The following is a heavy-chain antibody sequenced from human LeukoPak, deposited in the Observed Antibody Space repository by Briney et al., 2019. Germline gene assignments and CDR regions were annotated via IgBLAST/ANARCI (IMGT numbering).Heavy chain of an antibody. V-gene: IGHV3-33*01. CDR1: GFTFSSYG. CDR3: ARGFSYGTFDY. CDR2: IWYDGSNK. D-gene: IGHD5-18*01. Sequence: GGSLRLSCAASGFTFSSYGMHWVRQAPGKGLEWVAVIWYDGSNKYYADSVKGRFTISRDNSKNTLYLQMNSLRAEDTAVYYCARGFSYGTFDYWSQGTLVTVSS. J-gene: IGHJ4*02.